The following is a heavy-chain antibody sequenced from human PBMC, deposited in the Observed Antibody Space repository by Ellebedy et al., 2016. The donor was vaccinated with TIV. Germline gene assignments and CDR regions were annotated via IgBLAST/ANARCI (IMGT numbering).Heavy chain of an antibody. D-gene: IGHD4-23*01. Sequence: GGSLRLXXAASGFTFSSYGMHWVRQAPGKGLEWVAVIWYDGSNKYYADSVKGRFTISRDNAKNSLYLQMNSLRAEDTAVYYCARRWDLWGRGTLVTVSS. CDR2: IWYDGSNK. CDR3: ARRWDL. V-gene: IGHV3-33*01. CDR1: GFTFSSYG. J-gene: IGHJ2*01.